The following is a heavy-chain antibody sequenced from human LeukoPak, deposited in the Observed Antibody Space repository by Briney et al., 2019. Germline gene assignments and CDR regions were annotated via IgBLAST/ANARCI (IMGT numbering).Heavy chain of an antibody. CDR1: GGSISSGGYS. CDR2: IYYSGST. J-gene: IGHJ4*02. Sequence: SQTLSLTCAVSGGSISSGGYSWSWIRQPPGKGLEWIGYIYYSGSTNYNPSLKSRVTISVDTSKNQFSLKLSSVTAADTAVYYCARGAPYDLWNTYYFDYWGQGTLVTVSS. V-gene: IGHV4-30-4*07. CDR3: ARGAPYDLWNTYYFDY. D-gene: IGHD3-3*01.